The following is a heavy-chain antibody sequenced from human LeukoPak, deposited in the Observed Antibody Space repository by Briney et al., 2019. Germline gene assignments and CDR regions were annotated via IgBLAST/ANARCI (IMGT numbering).Heavy chain of an antibody. J-gene: IGHJ5*02. V-gene: IGHV1-46*01. CDR1: GYTFTKYY. CDR2: MHPTGDST. Sequence: ASVHVSCKASGYTFTKYYMNWVRQAPGQGLEWMGIMHPTGDSTNYAQKFQGRVTLTRDTSTGTFYMELSSLTSEDTAVYYCARHDFDLPMIYSFFVHWGQGTLVTVSS. D-gene: IGHD3-3*01. CDR3: ARHDFDLPMIYSFFVH.